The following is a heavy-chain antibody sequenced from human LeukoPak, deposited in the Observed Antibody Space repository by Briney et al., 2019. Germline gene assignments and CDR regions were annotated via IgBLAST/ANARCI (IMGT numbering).Heavy chain of an antibody. V-gene: IGHV3-21*01. J-gene: IGHJ5*02. CDR2: ISSSSSYI. CDR1: GFTFSSYS. D-gene: IGHD3-22*01. Sequence: PGGSLRLSCAASGFTFSSYSMNWVRQAPGKGLEWVSSISSSSSYIYYADSVKGRFTISRDNAKNSLYLQMNSLRAEDTAVYYCARDARYYYDSSGYFPRGQGTLVTVSS. CDR3: ARDARYYYDSSGYFP.